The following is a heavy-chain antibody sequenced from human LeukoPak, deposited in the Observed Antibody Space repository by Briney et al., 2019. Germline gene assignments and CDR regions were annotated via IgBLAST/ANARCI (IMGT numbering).Heavy chain of an antibody. CDR2: ISGSGDGT. Sequence: GGSLRLSCAASGFTFSNYVMSWVRQAPGKGLEWVSAISGSGDGTYSADSVKGRFTISRDNSKNTLYLQMNSLRAEDTAVYYCAKPFYSGYDSHFDYWGQGTLVTVSS. D-gene: IGHD5-12*01. CDR3: AKPFYSGYDSHFDY. J-gene: IGHJ4*02. V-gene: IGHV3-23*01. CDR1: GFTFSNYV.